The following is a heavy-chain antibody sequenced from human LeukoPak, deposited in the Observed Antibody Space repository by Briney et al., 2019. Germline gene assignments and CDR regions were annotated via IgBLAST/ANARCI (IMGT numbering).Heavy chain of an antibody. CDR3: ARDRGNTFFGESPNWFDQ. J-gene: IGHJ5*02. CDR1: EFTFSTYW. D-gene: IGHD3-3*01. Sequence: GGSLRLSCVASEFTFSTYWMSWVRQAPGKGLEWVATIKQDGSEEFYVDSVKGRFTISRDNAKNSLFLQMNSLRAEDTAVYYCARDRGNTFFGESPNWFDQWGQGTLVTVSS. V-gene: IGHV3-7*01. CDR2: IKQDGSEE.